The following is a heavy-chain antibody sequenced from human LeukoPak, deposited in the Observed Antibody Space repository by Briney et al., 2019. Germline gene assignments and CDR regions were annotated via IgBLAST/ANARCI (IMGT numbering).Heavy chain of an antibody. CDR3: VRRAVAGRPYYYYYMDV. CDR2: IYHSGST. J-gene: IGHJ6*03. Sequence: SETLSPTCAVYGGSFSGYYWSWIRQPPGKGLEWIGEIYHSGSTNYNPSLKSRVTISVDKSKNQFSLKLSSVTAADTAVYYCVRRAVAGRPYYYYYMDVWGKGTTVTVSS. V-gene: IGHV4-34*01. D-gene: IGHD6-19*01. CDR1: GGSFSGYY.